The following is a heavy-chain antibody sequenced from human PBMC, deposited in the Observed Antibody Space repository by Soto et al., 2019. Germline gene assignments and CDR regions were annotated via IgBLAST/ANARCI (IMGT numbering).Heavy chain of an antibody. CDR1: GFTFSSYA. CDR2: ISGSGGST. J-gene: IGHJ6*02. D-gene: IGHD3-10*01. Sequence: GGSLRLSCAASGFTFSSYAMSWVRQAPGKGLEWVSAISGSGGSTYYADSVKGRFTISRDNSKNTLYLQMNSLRAEDTAVYYCAKGLNYYGSGSPYYYYYGMDVWGQGTTVTVSS. V-gene: IGHV3-23*01. CDR3: AKGLNYYGSGSPYYYYYGMDV.